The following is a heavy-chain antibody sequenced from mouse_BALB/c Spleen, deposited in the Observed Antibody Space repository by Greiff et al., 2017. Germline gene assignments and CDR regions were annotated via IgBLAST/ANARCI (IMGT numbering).Heavy chain of an antibody. J-gene: IGHJ4*01. D-gene: IGHD2-1*01. CDR2: ISYDGSN. V-gene: IGHV3-6*02. Sequence: DVKLQESGPGLVKPSQSLSLTCSVTGYSITSGYYWNWIRQFPGNKLEWMGYISYDGSNNYNPSLKNRISITRDTSKNQFFLKLNSVTTEDTATYYCARGGNYLHYYAMDYWGQGTSDTVSS. CDR1: GYSITSGYY. CDR3: ARGGNYLHYYAMDY.